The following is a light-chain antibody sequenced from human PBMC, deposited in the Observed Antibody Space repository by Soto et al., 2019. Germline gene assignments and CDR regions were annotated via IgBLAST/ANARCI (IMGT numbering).Light chain of an antibody. CDR2: DVS. J-gene: IGLJ2*01. CDR1: SSDVGTYNY. Sequence: QSALTQPASVSGSPGQSITISCTGTSSDVGTYNYVSWYQQRPGKAPKLMIYDVSSRPSGVSNRFSGSKSGNTASLTISGLQAEDDADYYCSSYTSSSTVVFGGGTKLTVL. V-gene: IGLV2-14*01. CDR3: SSYTSSSTVV.